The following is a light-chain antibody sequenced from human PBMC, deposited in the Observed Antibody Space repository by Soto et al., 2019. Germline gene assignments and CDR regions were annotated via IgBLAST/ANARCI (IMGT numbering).Light chain of an antibody. CDR1: SNDVGGYNF. CDR3: SAYTGSSTLL. CDR2: DVS. V-gene: IGLV2-14*03. Sequence: QSALTQPASVSGSPGQSITISCTGTSNDVGGYNFVSWYQQHPGKAPKLMIYDVSSRPLGVSNRFSGSKSGNTASLTISGLQADDEADYYCSAYTGSSTLLFGGGTKLTVL. J-gene: IGLJ2*01.